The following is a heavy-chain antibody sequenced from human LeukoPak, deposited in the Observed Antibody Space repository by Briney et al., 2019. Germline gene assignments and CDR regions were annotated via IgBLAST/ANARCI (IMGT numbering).Heavy chain of an antibody. CDR2: IYYSGST. CDR3: ARHDDTYYYDSSGQNFDY. CDR1: GFTFSSYA. D-gene: IGHD3-22*01. V-gene: IGHV4-39*01. Sequence: GSLRLSCAASGFTFSSYAMSWIRQPPGKGLEWIGSIYYSGSTYYNPSLKSRVTISVDTSKNQFSLKLSSVTAADTAVYYCARHDDTYYYDSSGQNFDYWGQGTLVTVSS. J-gene: IGHJ4*02.